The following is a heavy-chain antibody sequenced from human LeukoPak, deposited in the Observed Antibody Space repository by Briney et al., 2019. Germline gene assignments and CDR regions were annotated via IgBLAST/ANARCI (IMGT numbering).Heavy chain of an antibody. CDR2: INPSGGST. Sequence: GASVKVSCKASGYTFTSYYMHWVRQAPGQGLEWMGIINPSGGSTSYAQKFQGRVTMTRDMSTSTVYVELSSLRSEDTAVYYCAREGNSYGPYYYYYMDVWGKGTTVTVSS. D-gene: IGHD5-18*01. CDR3: AREGNSYGPYYYYYMDV. CDR1: GYTFTSYY. V-gene: IGHV1-46*01. J-gene: IGHJ6*03.